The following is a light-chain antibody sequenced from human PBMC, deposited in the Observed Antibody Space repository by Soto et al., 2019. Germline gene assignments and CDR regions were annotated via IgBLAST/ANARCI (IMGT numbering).Light chain of an antibody. CDR3: QQHNNWPPWT. Sequence: EVVMTQSPATLSVSPGEGATLSCRASQSVANNVAWYQQKPGQAPRLLIYRASTRATGIPARFSGSGYGREFVLTISSLQAEDVAFYHCQQHNNWPPWTFGQGTRVEIK. J-gene: IGKJ1*01. V-gene: IGKV3-15*01. CDR2: RAS. CDR1: QSVANN.